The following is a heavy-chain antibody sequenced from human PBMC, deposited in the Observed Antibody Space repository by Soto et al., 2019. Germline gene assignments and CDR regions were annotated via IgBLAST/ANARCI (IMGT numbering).Heavy chain of an antibody. J-gene: IGHJ4*02. CDR2: ISSDGSNK. CDR1: GFTFSSHA. V-gene: IGHV3-30-3*01. CDR3: ARDDEGGSDCDLGY. Sequence: VQLVESGGGVVQPGRSLRLSCAVSGFTFSSHAMHWVRQAPGKGLEWVTLISSDGSNKYYADSVKGRFTTSRDNSKNTMYLQMNSLRVEYTAVYYCARDDEGGSDCDLGYWGQGALVTVSS. D-gene: IGHD1-26*01.